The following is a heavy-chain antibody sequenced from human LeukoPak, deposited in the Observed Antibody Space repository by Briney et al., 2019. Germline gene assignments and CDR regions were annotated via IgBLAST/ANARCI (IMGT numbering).Heavy chain of an antibody. CDR2: INPNSGGT. CDR3: ARGSVVVPAALPIPPDY. V-gene: IGHV1-2*02. J-gene: IGHJ4*02. Sequence: ASVKVSCKASGYTFTGYYMHWVRQAPGQGLEWMGWINPNSGGTNYARKFQGRVTMTRDTSISTAYMELSRLRSDDTAVYYCARGSVVVPAALPIPPDYWGQGTLVTVSP. CDR1: GYTFTGYY. D-gene: IGHD2-2*01.